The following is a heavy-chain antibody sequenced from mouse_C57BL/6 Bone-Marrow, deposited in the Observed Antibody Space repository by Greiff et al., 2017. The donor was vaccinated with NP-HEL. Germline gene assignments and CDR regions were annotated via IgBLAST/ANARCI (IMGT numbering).Heavy chain of an antibody. Sequence: QVQLQQPGAELVKPGASVKMSCKASGYTFTSYWMDWVKQRPGQGLEWIGNIYPSDSETHYNQKFKDKATLTVDKSSSTAYMQLSSLTSEDSAVYYCAREGDLLSDFDVWGTGTTVTVSS. D-gene: IGHD2-1*01. J-gene: IGHJ1*03. V-gene: IGHV1-61*01. CDR2: IYPSDSET. CDR3: AREGDLLSDFDV. CDR1: GYTFTSYW.